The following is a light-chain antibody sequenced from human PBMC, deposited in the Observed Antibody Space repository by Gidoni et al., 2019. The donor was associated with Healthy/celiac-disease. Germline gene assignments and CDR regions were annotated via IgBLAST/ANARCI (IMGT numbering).Light chain of an antibody. J-gene: IGLJ3*02. Sequence: QSVLTQPPSASATPGQRVTLSCSGSSSNIGSNTVNWYQQPPGTAPKLLIYSNNPRPSWVPDRFSGSKSGTSASLAIRGLQSEDEAAYYCAAWDDSLNGPVFGGGTKLTVL. CDR2: SNN. CDR1: SSNIGSNT. CDR3: AAWDDSLNGPV. V-gene: IGLV1-44*01.